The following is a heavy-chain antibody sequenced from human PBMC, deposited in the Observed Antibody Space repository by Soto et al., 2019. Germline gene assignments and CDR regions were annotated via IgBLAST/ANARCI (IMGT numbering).Heavy chain of an antibody. CDR3: AREGIAASRDY. CDR1: GFTFSSYS. D-gene: IGHD6-13*01. CDR2: ISSSSSYI. V-gene: IGHV3-21*01. J-gene: IGHJ4*02. Sequence: EVQLVESGGGLVKPGGSLRLSCAASGFTFSSYSMNWVRQAPGKGLEWVSSISSSSSYIYYADSVKGRFTISRDNAKNSLYLQVNSLRAEDTAVYSCAREGIAASRDYWGQGTLVTVSS.